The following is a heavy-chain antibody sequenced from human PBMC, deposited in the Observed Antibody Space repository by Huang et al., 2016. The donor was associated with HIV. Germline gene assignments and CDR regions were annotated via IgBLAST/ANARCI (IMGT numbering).Heavy chain of an antibody. D-gene: IGHD2-15*01. Sequence: QVHLVESGGGVVQPGGSLRLSCAASGFKLSGFGMHWVRQAPGKGLEWVAVISYDGRSQFHTDSVKGRCTISRDNSDNTLSLQMKGLRPDDTAVYYCAKESRWFSDFDHWGQGVLVSVSS. V-gene: IGHV3-30*18. CDR3: AKESRWFSDFDH. CDR1: GFKLSGFG. J-gene: IGHJ4*02. CDR2: ISYDGRSQ.